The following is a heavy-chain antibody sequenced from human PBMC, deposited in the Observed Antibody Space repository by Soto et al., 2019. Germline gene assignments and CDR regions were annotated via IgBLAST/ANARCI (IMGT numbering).Heavy chain of an antibody. CDR3: GRIPRYSFPTSDPLDN. J-gene: IGHJ4*02. CDR1: GGTFHTYT. Sequence: QVQRVQSGAEVRKPGSSVMISCKASGGTFHTYTFSWVRQAPGQGLEWMGSILPILGSINYAPNFQGRLSITADQSTTTAYMELSSLTSHDTAIYYCGRIPRYSFPTSDPLDNWGQGTLVTVSS. CDR2: ILPILGSI. V-gene: IGHV1-69*08. D-gene: IGHD5-18*01.